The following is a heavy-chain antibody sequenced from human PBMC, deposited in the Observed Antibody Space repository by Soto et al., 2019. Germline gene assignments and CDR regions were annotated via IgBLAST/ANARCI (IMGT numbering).Heavy chain of an antibody. D-gene: IGHD3-10*01. Sequence: SETLSLTCTVSGGSISSYYWSWIRQPAGKGLEWIGRIYTSGSTNYNPSLKSRVTMSVDTSKNQFSLKLSSVTAADTAVYYCARDPLGSGRHYYYDGMDVWAQGTTVTVSS. J-gene: IGHJ6*02. CDR3: ARDPLGSGRHYYYDGMDV. CDR2: IYTSGST. V-gene: IGHV4-4*07. CDR1: GGSISSYY.